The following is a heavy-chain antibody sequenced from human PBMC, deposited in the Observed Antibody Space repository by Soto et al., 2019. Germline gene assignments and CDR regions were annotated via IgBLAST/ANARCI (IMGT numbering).Heavy chain of an antibody. J-gene: IGHJ5*02. CDR1: GASITNNY. D-gene: IGHD5-12*01. CDR2: IYSTGST. V-gene: IGHV4-4*07. Sequence: QVQLQESGPGLVKPSETLSLTCTVSGASITNNYWSWIRQSAGKGLEYIGRIYSTGSTIYNPSLKSRLTMSIDTSKNQFSLKLNYMTAADTAIYYCARKGYDGGWFDPWGQGLLVTVSS. CDR3: ARKGYDGGWFDP.